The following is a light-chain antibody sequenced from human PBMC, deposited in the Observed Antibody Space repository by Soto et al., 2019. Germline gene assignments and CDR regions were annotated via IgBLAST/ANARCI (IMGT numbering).Light chain of an antibody. CDR1: QSVSSSS. CDR3: QQYGNSPPYT. V-gene: IGKV3-20*01. CDR2: GAS. Sequence: EIVLTQSPGTQSLSPGERATLSCRASQSVSSSSLAWYQQKPGQAPRLLIYGASSSATGIPDRFSGSGSGTDFTLTVSRLEPEDFVVYYCQQYGNSPPYTFGQGTKLEI. J-gene: IGKJ2*01.